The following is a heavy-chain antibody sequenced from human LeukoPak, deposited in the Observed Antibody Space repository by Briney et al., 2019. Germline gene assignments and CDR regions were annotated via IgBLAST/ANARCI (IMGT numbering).Heavy chain of an antibody. D-gene: IGHD6-6*01. CDR3: ARDARRHRYFDL. J-gene: IGHJ2*01. CDR1: GFTFNDFW. V-gene: IGHV3-74*03. CDR2: ISGDATRI. Sequence: GGSLRLSCVASGFTFNDFWMHWFRQVPGKGLMWLARISGDATRITYADSVEGRFTIPRDTAKKTLYLQMTHLKVDDTAMYFCARDARRHRYFDLWGRGTLVTVTS.